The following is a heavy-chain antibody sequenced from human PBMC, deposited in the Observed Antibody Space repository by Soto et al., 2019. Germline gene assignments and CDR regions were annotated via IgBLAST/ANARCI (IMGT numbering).Heavy chain of an antibody. CDR2: MNPNSGNT. D-gene: IGHD6-19*01. CDR1: GYTFTSYD. Sequence: ASVKVSCKASGYTFTSYDINWVRQATGQGLEWMGWMNPNSGNTGYAQKFQGRVTMTRNTSISTAYMELSSLRSEDTAVYYCASPIAVAGTLSYSFDYWGQGTLVTVSS. CDR3: ASPIAVAGTLSYSFDY. V-gene: IGHV1-8*01. J-gene: IGHJ4*02.